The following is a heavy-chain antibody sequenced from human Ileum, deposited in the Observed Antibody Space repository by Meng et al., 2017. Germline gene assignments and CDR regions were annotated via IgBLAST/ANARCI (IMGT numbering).Heavy chain of an antibody. CDR2: LYTSGIT. D-gene: IGHD1-1*01. J-gene: IGHJ4*02. Sequence: VQLKEPGPGLVKPSEPLPLTCTVSGGSISGYFWSWIRQPAGKGLEWIGRLYTSGITNYNPSLKSRVTMSVDTSKSQFSLNLTSVTAADTAIYYCAREKQQLGFDSWGQGTLVTVSS. CDR3: AREKQQLGFDS. CDR1: GGSISGYF. V-gene: IGHV4-4*07.